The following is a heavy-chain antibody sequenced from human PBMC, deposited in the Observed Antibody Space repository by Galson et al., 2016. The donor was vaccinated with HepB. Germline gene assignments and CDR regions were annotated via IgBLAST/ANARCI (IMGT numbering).Heavy chain of an antibody. CDR2: ISSSADSI. J-gene: IGHJ6*02. CDR1: GFTFRIYS. D-gene: IGHD4-17*01. Sequence: SLRLSCAASGFTFRIYSMSWVRQAPGKGMEWVSAISSSADSIYYADSVKGRFTISRDNSDNTLYLQMHSLRGEDTAVYYCAREGYGDFDQIPNYYYYGLDVWGQGTTVTVSS. V-gene: IGHV3-23*01. CDR3: AREGYGDFDQIPNYYYYGLDV.